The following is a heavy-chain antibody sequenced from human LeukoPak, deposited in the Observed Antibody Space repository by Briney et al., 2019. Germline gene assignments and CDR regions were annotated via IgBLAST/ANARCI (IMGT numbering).Heavy chain of an antibody. CDR3: ASGRSYDSSGLDY. D-gene: IGHD3-22*01. V-gene: IGHV3-9*01. J-gene: IGHJ4*02. CDR2: ISWNSGSV. CDR1: GFTFDDYA. Sequence: GGSLRLSCAASGFTFDDYAMHWVRQAPGKGLEWVSGISWNSGSVGYADSVKGRFTISRDNAKNSLYLQMNSLRAEDTALYYCASGRSYDSSGLDYWGQGTLVTVSS.